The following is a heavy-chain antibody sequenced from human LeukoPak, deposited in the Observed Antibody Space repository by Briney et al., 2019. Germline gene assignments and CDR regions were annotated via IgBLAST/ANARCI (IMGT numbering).Heavy chain of an antibody. Sequence: GGSLRLSCAASGFTFSSYWMHWVRQAPGKGLVWVSRINSDGSSTSYADSVKGRFTISRDNAKNTLYLQMNSLRAEDTAVYYCARILTTATRSKLIDYWGQGTLVTDSS. CDR3: ARILTTATRSKLIDY. V-gene: IGHV3-74*01. CDR1: GFTFSSYW. CDR2: INSDGSST. D-gene: IGHD3-22*01. J-gene: IGHJ4*02.